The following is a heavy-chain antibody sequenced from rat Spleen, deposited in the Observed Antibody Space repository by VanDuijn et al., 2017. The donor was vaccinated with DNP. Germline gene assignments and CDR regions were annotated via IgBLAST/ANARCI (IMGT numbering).Heavy chain of an antibody. CDR2: ISYDGTNT. D-gene: IGHD1-2*01. CDR1: GFTFSNYV. CDR3: ARGSSSIYWYFDF. Sequence: EVHLVESGGDLVQPGRSLKLSCAASGFTFSNYVMAWVRQAPKKGLEWVATISYDGTNTYDRDSVKGRFTISRDNAESTLYLQMNSLKSDDTATYYCARGSSSIYWYFDFWGPGTMVTVSS. V-gene: IGHV5-7*01. J-gene: IGHJ1*01.